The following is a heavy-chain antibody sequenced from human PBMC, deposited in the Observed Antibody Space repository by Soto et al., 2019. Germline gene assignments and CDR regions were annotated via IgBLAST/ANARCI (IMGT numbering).Heavy chain of an antibody. CDR3: AREMGFYTTASCHGGPPGSCEAG. CDR1: GGSFSSYY. V-gene: IGHV4-59*01. CDR2: IYNSGTT. J-gene: IGHJ6*03. Sequence: QVQLQQSGPGLVKPSETLSLTCAVFGGSFSSYYWSWIRQPPGKGLEWIGEIYNSGTTKYNPSLTNRVTLSAYTPKNHLSLRLSSVTAARTAVCFSAREMGFYTTASCHGGPPGSCEAGWGKRPTV. D-gene: IGHD2-2*01.